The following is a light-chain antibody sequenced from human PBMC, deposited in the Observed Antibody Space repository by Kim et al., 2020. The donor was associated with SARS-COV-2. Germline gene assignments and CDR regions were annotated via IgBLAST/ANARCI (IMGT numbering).Light chain of an antibody. V-gene: IGKV1-12*01. CDR3: QQANSFPLT. Sequence: ASVGDRVSITCRASQGISTWLAWYQQRPGKAPKLLIYAASKLQNGVPSRFRGSGSGTDFTRTVSSLQPEDFATYYCQQANSFPLTFGGGTKVDIK. CDR1: QGISTW. J-gene: IGKJ4*01. CDR2: AAS.